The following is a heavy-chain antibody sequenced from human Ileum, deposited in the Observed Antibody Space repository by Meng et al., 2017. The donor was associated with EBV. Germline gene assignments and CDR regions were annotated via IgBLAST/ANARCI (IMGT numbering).Heavy chain of an antibody. CDR1: GYPFTNYD. D-gene: IGHD5-24*01. CDR2: MNPKTGTA. V-gene: IGHV1-8*01. Sequence: QVQLVQSGAEVKRPGASVKVSCKASGYPFTNYDISWVRQATGQGLEWMGWMNPKTGTAHYAQKFQGRVSMTRDTSITTAYMELSSLTSEDTAVYYCVRTLERGDYWGQGTLVTVSS. J-gene: IGHJ4*02. CDR3: VRTLERGDY.